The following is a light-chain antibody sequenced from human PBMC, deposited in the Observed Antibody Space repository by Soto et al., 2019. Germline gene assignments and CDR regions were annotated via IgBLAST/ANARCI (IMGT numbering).Light chain of an antibody. CDR3: QQYNSYTIT. V-gene: IGKV1-5*01. CDR1: QSISSW. Sequence: DIQMTQSPSTLSASVGDRVTITCRASQSISSWLAWYQQKPGKAPKLLIYDACSLESGVPSRFSGSGSGTEFTLTISSLQPDDFATYDCQQYNSYTITFGQGTRLEIK. J-gene: IGKJ5*01. CDR2: DAC.